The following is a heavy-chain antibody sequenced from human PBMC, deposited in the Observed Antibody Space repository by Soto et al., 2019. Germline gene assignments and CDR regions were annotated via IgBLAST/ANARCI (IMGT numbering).Heavy chain of an antibody. Sequence: GGSLRLSCAASGFTFSSYGMHWVRQAPGKGLEWVAVIWYDVSNKYYADSVKGRFTISRDNSKNTLYLQMNSLRAEDTAVYYCARAGVTIFEATLDYWGQGTLVTVSS. V-gene: IGHV3-33*01. CDR3: ARAGVTIFEATLDY. CDR1: GFTFSSYG. CDR2: IWYDVSNK. J-gene: IGHJ4*02. D-gene: IGHD3-3*01.